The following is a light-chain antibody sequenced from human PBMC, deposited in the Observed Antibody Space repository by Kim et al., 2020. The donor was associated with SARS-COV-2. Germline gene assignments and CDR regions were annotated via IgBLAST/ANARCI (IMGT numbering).Light chain of an antibody. CDR1: QIVSSN. Sequence: VSPGERATLSCRASQIVSSNFAWYQQKPGQAPRLLIYGASTRATGIPARFSGSGSGTEFTLTISSLQSEDFAVYYCQQYNNWPYTFGQGTKLEI. V-gene: IGKV3-15*01. CDR2: GAS. J-gene: IGKJ2*01. CDR3: QQYNNWPYT.